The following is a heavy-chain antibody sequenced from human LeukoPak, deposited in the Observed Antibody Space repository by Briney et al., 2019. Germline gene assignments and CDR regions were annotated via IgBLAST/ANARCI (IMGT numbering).Heavy chain of an antibody. Sequence: HAGGSLRLSCAASGFTFSNYAMSWVRQAPGKGLEWVSIIGYRGGSIYYAHSVQGRFTISRDNSKNTLSLQMGGLRPEDTAVYYCAKSWGYTRPYYNYMDVWGKGTTVTVSS. J-gene: IGHJ6*03. D-gene: IGHD3-16*02. CDR3: AKSWGYTRPYYNYMDV. V-gene: IGHV3-23*01. CDR2: IGYRGGSI. CDR1: GFTFSNYA.